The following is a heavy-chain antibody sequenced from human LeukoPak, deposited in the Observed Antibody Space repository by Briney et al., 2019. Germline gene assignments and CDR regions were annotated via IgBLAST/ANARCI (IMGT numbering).Heavy chain of an antibody. V-gene: IGHV1-3*01. Sequence: ASVKVSCKASGYTFTSYAMHWVRQAPGQRLEWMGWINAGNGNTKYSQRFQGRVTITKDTSASTAYMELSSLRSEDTAVYYCARETWFGAETYYFDYWGQGTLVTVSS. D-gene: IGHD3-10*01. CDR2: INAGNGNT. J-gene: IGHJ4*02. CDR1: GYTFTSYA. CDR3: ARETWFGAETYYFDY.